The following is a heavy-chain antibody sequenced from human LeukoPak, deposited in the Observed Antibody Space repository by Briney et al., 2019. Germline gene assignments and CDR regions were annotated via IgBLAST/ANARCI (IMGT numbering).Heavy chain of an antibody. Sequence: GGSLRLSCAASGFTLSRYEMNWVRQAPGKGLDWVSYISSSGSTMYYADSVKGRFTISRDNAKNSLYLQMNSPRAEDTAVYYCARLYRYGTLDYWGQGTLVTVSS. J-gene: IGHJ4*02. CDR3: ARLYRYGTLDY. V-gene: IGHV3-48*03. CDR1: GFTLSRYE. CDR2: ISSSGSTM. D-gene: IGHD5-18*01.